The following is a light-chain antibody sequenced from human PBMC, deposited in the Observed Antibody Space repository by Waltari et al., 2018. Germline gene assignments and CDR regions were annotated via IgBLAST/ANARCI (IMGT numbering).Light chain of an antibody. CDR3: QQYENLPYT. CDR2: DAS. J-gene: IGKJ2*01. Sequence: DIQMTQSPSSLSASIGDRVTIPCQASQDIINYLNWYQQTPGKAPKLLIYDASNLATGVPSRFSGGGSGTDFSLTITSLHPEDIATYFCQQYENLPYTFGQGTKLEIK. V-gene: IGKV1-33*01. CDR1: QDIINY.